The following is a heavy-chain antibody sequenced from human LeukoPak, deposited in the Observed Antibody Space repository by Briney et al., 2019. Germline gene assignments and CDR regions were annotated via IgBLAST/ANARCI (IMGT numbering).Heavy chain of an antibody. CDR2: IYYSGST. D-gene: IGHD3-22*01. J-gene: IGHJ4*02. V-gene: IGHV4-30-4*01. Sequence: SETLSLTCTVSGGSISSGDYYWSWIRQPPGKGLEWIGYIYYSGSTYYNPSLKSRVTISVDTSKNQFSLKLSSVTAADTAVYYCARGYYDSNGLFDYWGQGTLVTVSS. CDR1: GGSISSGDYY. CDR3: ARGYYDSNGLFDY.